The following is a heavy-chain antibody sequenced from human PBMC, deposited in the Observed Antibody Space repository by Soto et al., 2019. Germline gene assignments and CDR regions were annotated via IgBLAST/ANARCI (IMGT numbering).Heavy chain of an antibody. V-gene: IGHV4-39*01. Sequence: QLQLQESGPGLVKPSETLSLTCTVSGGSISSSSYYWGWIRQPPGKGLEWIGTIYYDGSTYYNPSLKSRVTISVDTSKNQFSLKLSSVTAADTAVYYCARWYSSGGGFDYWGQGTLVTVSS. CDR1: GGSISSSSYY. CDR2: IYYDGST. D-gene: IGHD6-25*01. J-gene: IGHJ4*02. CDR3: ARWYSSGGGFDY.